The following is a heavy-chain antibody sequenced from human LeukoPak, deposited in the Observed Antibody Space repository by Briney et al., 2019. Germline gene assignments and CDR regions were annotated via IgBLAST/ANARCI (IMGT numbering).Heavy chain of an antibody. V-gene: IGHV4-59*01. CDR3: ARVENYGSGSSEYWFDP. Sequence: SETLSLTCTVSGGSISSYYWSWIRQPPGKGLEWIACISYSGSTKYNPSLKSRVTISVDTSKNQFSLHLSSVTAADTAVYYCARVENYGSGSSEYWFDPWGQGTLVTVSS. CDR2: ISYSGST. CDR1: GGSISSYY. D-gene: IGHD3-10*01. J-gene: IGHJ5*02.